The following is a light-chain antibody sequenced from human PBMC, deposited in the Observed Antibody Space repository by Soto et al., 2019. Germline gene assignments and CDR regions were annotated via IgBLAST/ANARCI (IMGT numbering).Light chain of an antibody. J-gene: IGLJ2*01. CDR1: SSDVGGYNY. CDR2: DVS. V-gene: IGLV2-11*01. CDR3: CSYAGSLVV. Sequence: LTQPRSVSGSPGQSVTISCTGTSSDVGGYNYVSWYQQHPGKAPKLMIYDVSKRPSGVPDRFSGSKSGNTASLTISGLQAEDEADYYCCSYAGSLVVFGGGTQLT.